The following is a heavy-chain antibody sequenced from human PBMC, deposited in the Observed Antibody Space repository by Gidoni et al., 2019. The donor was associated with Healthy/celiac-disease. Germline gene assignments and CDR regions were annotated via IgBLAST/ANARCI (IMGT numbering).Heavy chain of an antibody. Sequence: QVQLQESGPGLVKPSQTLSLTCTVSGGSISSGDYSWSWIRQPPGKGLEWIGYIYYSGSTYYNPSLKSRVTISVDTSKNQFSLKLSSVTAADTAVYYCARGRRYYGSGSYYNPSWFDPWGQGTLVTVSS. J-gene: IGHJ5*02. V-gene: IGHV4-30-4*01. CDR1: GGSISSGDYS. CDR3: ARGRRYYGSGSYYNPSWFDP. CDR2: IYYSGST. D-gene: IGHD3-10*01.